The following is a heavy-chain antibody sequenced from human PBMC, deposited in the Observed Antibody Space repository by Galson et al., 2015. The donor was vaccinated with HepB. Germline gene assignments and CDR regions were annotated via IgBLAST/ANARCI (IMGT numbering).Heavy chain of an antibody. Sequence: SLRLSCAASEFTFSSYAMNWVRQAPGKGLEWVSSISDSGGSTYYADSVKGRFIISRDNSKNTLYLQMSSLRAYDTAVYYCAKGRGSSGWYLYDYWGQGTLVTVSS. D-gene: IGHD6-19*01. CDR1: EFTFSSYA. CDR3: AKGRGSSGWYLYDY. J-gene: IGHJ4*02. V-gene: IGHV3-23*01. CDR2: ISDSGGST.